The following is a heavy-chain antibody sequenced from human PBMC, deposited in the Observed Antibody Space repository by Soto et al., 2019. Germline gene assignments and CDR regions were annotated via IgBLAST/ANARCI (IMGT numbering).Heavy chain of an antibody. CDR3: ARPEIVGATTPFDY. CDR2: IIPIFGPA. CDR1: RGNFSSYP. D-gene: IGHD1-26*01. V-gene: IGHV1-69*01. J-gene: IGHJ4*02. Sequence: QVQLVQSGAEVKKPGSAVKVSCKASRGNFSSYPISWVRQAPGQGLEWMGGIIPIFGPANYAQKFQGRVTITADESTSTAYMELSSLRSEDTAVYYCARPEIVGATTPFDYWGQGTLVTVSS.